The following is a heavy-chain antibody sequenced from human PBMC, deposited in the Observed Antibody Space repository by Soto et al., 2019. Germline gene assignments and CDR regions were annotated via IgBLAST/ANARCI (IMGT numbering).Heavy chain of an antibody. CDR1: GGSISSSSYY. D-gene: IGHD6-6*01. CDR2: IYYSGST. Sequence: PSETLSLTCTVSGGSISSSSYYWGWIRQPPGKGLEWIGSIYYSGSTYYNPSLKSRVTISVDTSKNQFSLKLSSVTAADTAVYYCAGYSSSSGYYFDYWGQGTLVTVSS. J-gene: IGHJ4*02. CDR3: AGYSSSSGYYFDY. V-gene: IGHV4-39*01.